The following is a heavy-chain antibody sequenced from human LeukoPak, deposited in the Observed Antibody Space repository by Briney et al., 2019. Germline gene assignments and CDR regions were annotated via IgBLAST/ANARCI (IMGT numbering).Heavy chain of an antibody. CDR3: ARGRGYYHYYYMDV. CDR1: GGSVNNYY. V-gene: IGHV4-59*02. D-gene: IGHD3-3*01. Sequence: SETLSLTCIVSGGSVNNYYWTWIRQPPGKGLEWVGHIHYSGSTNYNPSLKSRVTISGDTSKNQFSLKLSSVTAAGTAVYYCARGRGYYHYYYMDVWGKGTTVTVSS. J-gene: IGHJ6*03. CDR2: IHYSGST.